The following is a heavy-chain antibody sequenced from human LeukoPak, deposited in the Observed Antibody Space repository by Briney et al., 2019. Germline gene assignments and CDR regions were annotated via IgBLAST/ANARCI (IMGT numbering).Heavy chain of an antibody. CDR3: ARDDSGSYLPDY. CDR1: GFTFSSYS. CDR2: ISSSSSYI. J-gene: IGHJ4*02. V-gene: IGHV3-21*01. D-gene: IGHD1-26*01. Sequence: PGGSLRLSCAASGFTFSSYSMNWVRQAPGKGLEWVSSISSSSSYIYYADSVKGRFTISRDNAKNSLYLQMNGLRAEDTAVYYCARDDSGSYLPDYWGQGTLVTVSS.